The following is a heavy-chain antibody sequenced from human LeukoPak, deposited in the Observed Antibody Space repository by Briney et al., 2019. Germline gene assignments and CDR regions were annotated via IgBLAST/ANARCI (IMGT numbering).Heavy chain of an antibody. J-gene: IGHJ4*02. D-gene: IGHD2-15*01. Sequence: SETLSLTRTVSGGSISNYYWSWIRQPAGKGLEWIGRIYSSGSTNYNPSLKSRVTISLDTSKNQFSLKLNSMTATDTAVYYCARLGFCRGDNCLDDYWGQGTQVTVSS. CDR2: IYSSGST. V-gene: IGHV4-4*07. CDR1: GGSISNYY. CDR3: ARLGFCRGDNCLDDY.